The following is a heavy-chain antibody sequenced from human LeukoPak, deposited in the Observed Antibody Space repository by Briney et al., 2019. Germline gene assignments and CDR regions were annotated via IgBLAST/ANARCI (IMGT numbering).Heavy chain of an antibody. CDR3: AKGYYDSSGYSSYYFHS. CDR2: ISWNSGYI. D-gene: IGHD3-22*01. CDR1: GFTFDDHA. J-gene: IGHJ4*02. Sequence: GGSLRLSCTASGFTFDDHAMHWVRQVPGGGLQWVSVISWNSGYIDYVESVKGRFTISRDNPKNALYLQMNGLRPEDTACYYCAKGYYDSSGYSSYYFHSWGQGTLVTVSS. V-gene: IGHV3-9*01.